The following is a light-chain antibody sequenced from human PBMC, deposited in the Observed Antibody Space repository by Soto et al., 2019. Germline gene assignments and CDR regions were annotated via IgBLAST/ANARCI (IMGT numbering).Light chain of an antibody. CDR2: DDS. Sequence: SYELTQPPSVSVAPGQTARITCGGNNIGSKRVQWYQQKPGQAPVLVAYDDSDRPSGIPERFSGSNSGNTATLTISRVEAGDEADYYGQVWDSSSDHVVFGGGTQLTVL. CDR1: NIGSKR. J-gene: IGLJ2*01. CDR3: QVWDSSSDHVV. V-gene: IGLV3-21*02.